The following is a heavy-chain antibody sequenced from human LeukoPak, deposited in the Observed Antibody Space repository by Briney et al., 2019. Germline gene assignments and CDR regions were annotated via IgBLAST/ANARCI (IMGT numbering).Heavy chain of an antibody. Sequence: EASVKVSCKASGGTFSSYAISWVRQAPGQGLEWMGKINPSGGSTSYAQKLQRIATMTAETSTSTALMVLRSLRSDDTAVYYGARLTPSWRNANWFGAWGKGTLVTVSS. D-gene: IGHD3-3*01. CDR3: ARLTPSWRNANWFGA. J-gene: IGHJ5*02. V-gene: IGHV1-46*04. CDR1: GGTFSSYA. CDR2: INPSGGST.